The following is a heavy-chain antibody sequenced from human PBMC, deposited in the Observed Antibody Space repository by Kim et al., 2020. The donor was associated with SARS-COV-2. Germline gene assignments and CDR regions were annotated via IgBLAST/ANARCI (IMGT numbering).Heavy chain of an antibody. J-gene: IGHJ4*02. D-gene: IGHD3-9*01. Sequence: SVQGRFTISRDNAKNSLYLQRNSLSADDADVYYCASRYDILTGYYVFDYWGQGTLVTVSS. V-gene: IGHV3-21*01. CDR3: ASRYDILTGYYVFDY.